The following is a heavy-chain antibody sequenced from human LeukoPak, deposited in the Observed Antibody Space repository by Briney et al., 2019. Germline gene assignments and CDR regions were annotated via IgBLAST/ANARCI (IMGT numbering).Heavy chain of an antibody. D-gene: IGHD2-15*01. CDR3: ARVSGCSGGSCIEYFQH. V-gene: IGHV4-34*01. CDR1: GGSFSGYY. Sequence: SETLSLTCAVYGGSFSGYYWSWIRQPPGKGLEWIGEINHSGSTNYNPSLKSRVTMSVDTSKNQFSLKLSSVTAADTAVYYCARVSGCSGGSCIEYFQHWGQGTLVTVSS. CDR2: INHSGST. J-gene: IGHJ1*01.